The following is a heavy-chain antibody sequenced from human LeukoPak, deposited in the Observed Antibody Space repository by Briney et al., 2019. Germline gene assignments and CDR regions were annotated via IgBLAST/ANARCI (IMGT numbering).Heavy chain of an antibody. J-gene: IGHJ4*02. CDR3: AKDSADYYDSSGYENFDY. D-gene: IGHD3-22*01. CDR2: IYSGGST. Sequence: GGPRLSCAASGFTVSSNYMSWVRQAPGKGLEWVSVIYSGGSTYYADSVKGRFTISGDNSKNTLYLQMNSLRAEDTAVYYCAKDSADYYDSSGYENFDYWGQGTLVTVSS. CDR1: GFTVSSNY. V-gene: IGHV3-53*01.